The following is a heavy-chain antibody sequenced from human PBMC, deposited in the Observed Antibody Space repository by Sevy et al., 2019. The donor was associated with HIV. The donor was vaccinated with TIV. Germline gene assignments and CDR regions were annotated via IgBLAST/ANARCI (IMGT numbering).Heavy chain of an antibody. D-gene: IGHD3-22*01. V-gene: IGHV3-30*18. CDR1: GFTFSSYG. CDR2: ISYDGSNK. CDR3: AKTMGAIYYYDSSGQRITDY. J-gene: IGHJ4*02. Sequence: GGSLRLSCAASGFTFSSYGMYWVRQAPGKGLEWVAVISYDGSNKYYADSVKGRFTISRDNSKNTLYLQMNSLRAEDTAVYYCAKTMGAIYYYDSSGQRITDYWGQGTLVTVSS.